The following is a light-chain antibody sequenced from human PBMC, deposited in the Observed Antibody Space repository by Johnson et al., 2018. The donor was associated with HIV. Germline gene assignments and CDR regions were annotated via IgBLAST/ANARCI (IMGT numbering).Light chain of an antibody. CDR1: SSNIGNNY. Sequence: QSVLTQPPSVSAAPGQKVSISCSGSSSNIGNNYVSWYQQLPGTAPKLVMHENNKRPSGIPDRFSGSKSGTSATLGITGPQTGDEADYYCGTLDTSLSAYVFGTGTKVTVL. CDR2: ENN. V-gene: IGLV1-51*02. CDR3: GTLDTSLSAYV. J-gene: IGLJ1*01.